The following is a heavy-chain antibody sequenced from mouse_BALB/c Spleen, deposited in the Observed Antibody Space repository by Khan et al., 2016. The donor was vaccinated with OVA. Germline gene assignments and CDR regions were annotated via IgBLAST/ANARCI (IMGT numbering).Heavy chain of an antibody. CDR2: INTETGEP. CDR1: GYTFTDYS. CDR3: ARDRYDYFDY. D-gene: IGHD2-14*01. V-gene: IGHV9-2-1*01. Sequence: QIQLVQSGPELKKPGETVKISCKASGYTFTDYSMHWVKQAPGKGLKWMGWINTETGEPTYADDFKGRFAFSLETSASTAYLQINNLKNEDTATYCCARDRYDYFDYWGQGTTRTVSS. J-gene: IGHJ2*01.